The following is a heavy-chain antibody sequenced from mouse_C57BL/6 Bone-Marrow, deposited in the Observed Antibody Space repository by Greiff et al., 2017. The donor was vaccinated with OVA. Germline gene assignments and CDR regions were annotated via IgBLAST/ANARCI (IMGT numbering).Heavy chain of an antibody. V-gene: IGHV5-4*01. CDR3: ARDELGLRYFDV. J-gene: IGHJ1*03. CDR2: ISDGGSYT. Sequence: EVKLVESGGGLVKPGGSLKLSCAASGFTFSSYAMSWVRQTPEKRLEWVATISDGGSYTYYPDNVKGRFTISRDNAKNNLYLQMSHLKSEDTAMYYCARDELGLRYFDVWGTGTTVTVSS. D-gene: IGHD4-1*01. CDR1: GFTFSSYA.